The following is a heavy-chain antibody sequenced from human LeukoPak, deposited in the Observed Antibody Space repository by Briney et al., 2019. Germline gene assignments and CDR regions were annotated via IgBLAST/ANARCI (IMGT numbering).Heavy chain of an antibody. CDR2: INNDGRST. J-gene: IGHJ6*02. Sequence: GGSLRLSCAASGFTFNSYWMHWVRQAPGKGLVWVSGINNDGRSTTYADSVKGRFTISRDNAKNTVRLQMNSLRAEDTAVYYCAKHYYYNMDVWGQGTTVTVSS. V-gene: IGHV3-74*01. CDR3: AKHYYYNMDV. CDR1: GFTFNSYW.